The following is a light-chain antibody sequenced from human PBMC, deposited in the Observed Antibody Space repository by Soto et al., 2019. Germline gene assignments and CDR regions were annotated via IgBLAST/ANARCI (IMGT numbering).Light chain of an antibody. CDR1: SGHSTDA. CDR3: QTGAAGGDVV. V-gene: IGLV4-69*01. CDR2: LNSDGRH. Sequence: QPVLTQSPSASASLGASVKLTCTLSSGHSTDAIAWHQQQPEKGPRYLMKLNSDGRHRKGDGIPDRFSGTSSGAERYLTISSLKTEDETDDYCQTGAAGGDVVFGGGPKVTVL. J-gene: IGLJ2*01.